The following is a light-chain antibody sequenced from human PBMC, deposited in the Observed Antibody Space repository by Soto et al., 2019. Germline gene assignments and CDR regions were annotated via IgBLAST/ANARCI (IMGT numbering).Light chain of an antibody. CDR1: TSNIGSNN. CDR3: AAWDDSLRGVM. J-gene: IGLJ3*02. Sequence: QSVLAQPPSVSGTPGQRLTISCSGGTSNIGSNNEYWYQQLPGAAPKLLIYSNDHRPSAVPERSSGSRSGTSATLAISDLRSEDEGDYFCAAWDDSLRGVMFGGGTKLTVL. V-gene: IGLV1-47*02. CDR2: SND.